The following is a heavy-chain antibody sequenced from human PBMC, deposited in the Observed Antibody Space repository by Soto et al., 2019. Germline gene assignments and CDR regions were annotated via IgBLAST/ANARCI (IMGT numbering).Heavy chain of an antibody. CDR2: INPLKGDT. D-gene: IGHD2-2*02. J-gene: IGHJ3*01. V-gene: IGHV1-18*01. CDR3: ARVKVPATILGAFDL. CDR1: GYTFSTYG. Sequence: ASVKVSCKASGYTFSTYGITWVRQAPGQGLEWMGWINPLKGDTNSAARFQDRLTMTTDTSTRTAYMELRSLTSDDTAVYYCARVKVPATILGAFDLWGQGTVVTVSS.